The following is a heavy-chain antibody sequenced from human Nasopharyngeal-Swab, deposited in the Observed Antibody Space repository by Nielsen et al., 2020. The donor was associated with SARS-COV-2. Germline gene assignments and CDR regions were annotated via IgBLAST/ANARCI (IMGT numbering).Heavy chain of an antibody. J-gene: IGHJ4*02. V-gene: IGHV3-23*03. D-gene: IGHD6-13*01. CDR3: AKVRSWRLDAFDS. Sequence: GGSLRLSCAASGFTFSSYAMSWVRQAPGQGLEWVSVIHSDPSNTYYVDSVKGRFTISRDNSKKTLFLQMDSLRVEDTAVYYCAKVRSWRLDAFDSWGQGTLVTASS. CDR2: IHSDPSNT. CDR1: GFTFSSYA.